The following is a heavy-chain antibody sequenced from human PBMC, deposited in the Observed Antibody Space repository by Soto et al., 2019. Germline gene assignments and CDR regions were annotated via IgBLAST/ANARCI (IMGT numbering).Heavy chain of an antibody. D-gene: IGHD2-21*01. J-gene: IGHJ6*03. V-gene: IGHV3-30*18. CDR1: GFTFSSYG. CDR2: ISYDGSNK. Sequence: GGSLRLSCAASGFTFSSYGMHWVRQAPGKGLEWVAVISYDGSNKYYADSVKGRFTISRDNSKNTLYLQMNSLRAEDTAVYYCAKDLREHMNYYYMDVWGKGTTVTVSS. CDR3: AKDLREHMNYYYMDV.